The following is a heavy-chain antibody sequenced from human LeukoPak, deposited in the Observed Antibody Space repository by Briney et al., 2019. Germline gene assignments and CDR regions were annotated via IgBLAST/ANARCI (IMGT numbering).Heavy chain of an antibody. V-gene: IGHV4-59*08. D-gene: IGHD3-9*01. CDR1: GGSISSYY. CDR2: IYYSGST. J-gene: IGHJ4*02. Sequence: SETLSLTCTVSGGSISSYYWGWIRQPPGKGLEWIGSIYYSGSTNYNPSLKSRVTISVGTSKNQFSLKLSSVTAADTAVYYCASLNYDILTGYYFDYWGQGTLVTVSS. CDR3: ASLNYDILTGYYFDY.